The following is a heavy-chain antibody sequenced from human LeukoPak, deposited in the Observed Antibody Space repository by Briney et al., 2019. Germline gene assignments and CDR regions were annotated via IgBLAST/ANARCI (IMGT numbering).Heavy chain of an antibody. D-gene: IGHD2-15*01. CDR1: GFTFSSYW. CDR2: MKEDGSQE. V-gene: IGHV3-7*01. CDR3: ARYSYKHDC. Sequence: TGGSLRLSCAASGFTFSSYWMTWVRQAPGKGLEWVANMKEDGSQETYVDSVKGRFTISRDNAKNSLYLQMNNVRAEDTAVYYCARYSYKHDCWGQGTLVTVSS. J-gene: IGHJ4*02.